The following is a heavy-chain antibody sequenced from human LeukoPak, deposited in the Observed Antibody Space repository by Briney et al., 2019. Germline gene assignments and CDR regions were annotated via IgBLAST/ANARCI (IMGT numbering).Heavy chain of an antibody. CDR1: GGSISSGTYY. CDR3: ARAQQLDHPNFDY. CDR2: IFFSGKT. J-gene: IGHJ4*02. Sequence: SQTLSLTCTVSGGSISSGTYYWSWVRQPAGKGLEWIGRIFFSGKTNYNPSLKSRVIISVDTSKNQFSLKLSSVTAADTAVYYCARAQQLDHPNFDYWGQGTLVTVSS. D-gene: IGHD6-13*01. V-gene: IGHV4-61*02.